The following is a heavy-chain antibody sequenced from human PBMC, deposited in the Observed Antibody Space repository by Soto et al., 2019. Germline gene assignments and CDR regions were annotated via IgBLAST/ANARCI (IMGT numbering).Heavy chain of an antibody. V-gene: IGHV3-23*01. D-gene: IGHD4-17*01. CDR2: LYGSGRGI. CDR3: AKDAVAGDGVWLAHA. CDR1: GFTFSSYA. J-gene: IGHJ5*02. Sequence: EVQLLESGGGLVQPGGSLRLSCAASGFTFSSYAMIGIRQVPGKGLEWVSGLYGSGRGIHYADSVKGRFTISRDNSAYAVYLQMNNLRVDDTAVYYCAKDAVAGDGVWLAHACGRGTAVTVSS.